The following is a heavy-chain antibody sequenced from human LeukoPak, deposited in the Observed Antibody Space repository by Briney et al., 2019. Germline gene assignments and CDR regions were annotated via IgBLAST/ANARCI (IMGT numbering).Heavy chain of an antibody. D-gene: IGHD1-7*01. CDR3: AKVRLNLYAFDI. J-gene: IGHJ3*02. CDR1: GYTFDDYA. Sequence: GGSLRLSCAASGYTFDDYAMHWVRQAPGKGLEWVSGISWNSGSIGYADSVKGRFTISRDNAKNSLYLQMNSLRAEDTALYYCAKVRLNLYAFDIWGQGTMVTVSS. V-gene: IGHV3-9*01. CDR2: ISWNSGSI.